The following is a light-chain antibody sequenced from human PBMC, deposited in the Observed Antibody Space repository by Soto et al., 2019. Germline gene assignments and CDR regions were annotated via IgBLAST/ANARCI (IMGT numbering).Light chain of an antibody. J-gene: IGKJ4*01. CDR3: QQFSSYPLT. CDR2: AAS. Sequence: EIVITQSPATLSVSPGERATLSCRASQSVSSNYLAWYQQKRGQAPRLLIYAASARATGIPDRFSGGGSGTDFTLTISTLEPEDFAVYYCQQFSSYPLTFGGGTKVDIK. V-gene: IGKV3-20*01. CDR1: QSVSSNY.